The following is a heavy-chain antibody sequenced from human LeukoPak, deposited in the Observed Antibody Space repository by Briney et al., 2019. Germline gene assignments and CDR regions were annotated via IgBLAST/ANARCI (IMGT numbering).Heavy chain of an antibody. D-gene: IGHD3-16*01. CDR3: ARDPPTYYDYVWGTN. CDR1: GFTVSSNY. Sequence: PGGSLRLSCAASGFTVSSNYMSWVCQAPGKGLEWVSVIYTGGSTYNADSVEGRFTISRDNSKNTLYLQMNSLRAEDTAVYYCARDPPTYYDYVWGTNWGQGTLVTVSS. J-gene: IGHJ4*02. CDR2: IYTGGST. V-gene: IGHV3-66*01.